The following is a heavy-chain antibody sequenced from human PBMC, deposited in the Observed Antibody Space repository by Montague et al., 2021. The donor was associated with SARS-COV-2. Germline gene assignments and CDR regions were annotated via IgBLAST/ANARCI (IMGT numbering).Heavy chain of an antibody. D-gene: IGHD3-10*01. V-gene: IGHV4-39*07. Sequence: SETLSLTCTVSGGSISSSSYSWVWIRQPPGKGLDWIGCITYNGSTYYSPSLQSRVTISVDTSKNQFSLKLISVTAADTAVYYCARDLAGYYGSGSYGGMDVWGQGTTVTVSS. CDR1: GGSISSSSYS. CDR2: ITYNGST. CDR3: ARDLAGYYGSGSYGGMDV. J-gene: IGHJ6*02.